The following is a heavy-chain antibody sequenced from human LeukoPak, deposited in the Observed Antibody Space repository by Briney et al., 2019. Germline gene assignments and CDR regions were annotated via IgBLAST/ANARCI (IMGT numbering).Heavy chain of an antibody. CDR3: ARLNGALAGLAC. CDR1: GFSFSTYG. V-gene: IGHV3-33*01. J-gene: IGHJ4*02. Sequence: GGSLRLSCAASGFSFSTYGMHWVRQAPGKGLEWVAIIWFDGSIEHYADSVKDRFTISRDNSKNTVYLQMNSLRAEDTAVYYCARLNGALAGLACWGRGTLVSVSS. D-gene: IGHD6-19*01. CDR2: IWFDGSIE.